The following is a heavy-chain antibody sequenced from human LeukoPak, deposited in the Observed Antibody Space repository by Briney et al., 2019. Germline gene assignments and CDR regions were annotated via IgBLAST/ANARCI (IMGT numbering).Heavy chain of an antibody. CDR3: ASSYYDILTGYYPRAVRGAFDI. Sequence: PGGSLRLSCAASGFTFSSYGMSWVRQAPGKGLEWVSAISGSGGSTYYADSVKGRFTISRDNSKNTLYLQMNSLRAEDTAVYYCASSYYDILTGYYPRAVRGAFDIWGQGTMVTVSS. J-gene: IGHJ3*02. D-gene: IGHD3-9*01. V-gene: IGHV3-23*01. CDR1: GFTFSSYG. CDR2: ISGSGGST.